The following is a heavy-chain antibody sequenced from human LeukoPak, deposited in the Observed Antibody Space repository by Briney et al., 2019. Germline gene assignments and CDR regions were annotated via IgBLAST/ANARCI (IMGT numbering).Heavy chain of an antibody. V-gene: IGHV4-39*07. J-gene: IGHJ4*02. D-gene: IGHD6-19*01. CDR3: ARGSSGPGVPLVDY. Sequence: SESLSLTCTVSGGSISSSSYYWGWIRQPPGKGLEWIGSIYYSGSTYYNPSLKSRVTISVDTSKNQFSLKLSSVTAADTAVYYCARGSSGPGVPLVDYWGQGTLVTVSS. CDR1: GGSISSSSYY. CDR2: IYYSGST.